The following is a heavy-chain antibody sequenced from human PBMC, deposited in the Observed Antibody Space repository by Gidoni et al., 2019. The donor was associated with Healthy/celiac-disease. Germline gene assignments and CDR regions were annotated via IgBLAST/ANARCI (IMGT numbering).Heavy chain of an antibody. CDR3: ARGPRSSWYQHQSSDFDP. V-gene: IGHV4-34*01. D-gene: IGHD6-13*01. CDR1: GGSFSGYY. CDR2: INHSGST. Sequence: QVQLQQWGAGLLKPSETLSLTCAVYGGSFSGYYWSWIRQPPGKGLEWIGEINHSGSTNYNPSLKSRVTISVDTSKNQFSLKLSSVTAADTAVYYCARGPRSSWYQHQSSDFDPWGQGTLVTVSS. J-gene: IGHJ5*02.